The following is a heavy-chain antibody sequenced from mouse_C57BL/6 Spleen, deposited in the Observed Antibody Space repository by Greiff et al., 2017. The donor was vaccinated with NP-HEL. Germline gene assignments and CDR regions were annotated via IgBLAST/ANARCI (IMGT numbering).Heavy chain of an antibody. CDR3: TEGYYGSSSFAY. J-gene: IGHJ3*01. Sequence: EVMLVESGGGLVQPGGSMKLSCVASGFTFSNYWMNWVRQSPEKGLEWVAQIRLKSDNYATHYAESVKGRFTISRDDSKSSVYLQMNNLRAEDTGIYYCTEGYYGSSSFAYWGQGTLVTVSA. CDR1: GFTFSNYW. D-gene: IGHD1-1*01. V-gene: IGHV6-3*01. CDR2: IRLKSDNYAT.